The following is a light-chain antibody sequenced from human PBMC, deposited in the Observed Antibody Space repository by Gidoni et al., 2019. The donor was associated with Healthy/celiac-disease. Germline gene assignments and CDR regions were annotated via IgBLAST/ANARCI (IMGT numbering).Light chain of an antibody. CDR2: EVS. CDR1: SSDVGGYNY. V-gene: IGLV2-14*01. Sequence: SALTQPASPSGSPGQSISISCTGTSSDVGGYNYVSWYQQHPGKAPQLMIYEVSNRPSGVSNRFSGSKSGNTASLTISGLQAEDDADYYCSSYTSSSTVVFGGGTKLTVL. CDR3: SSYTSSSTVV. J-gene: IGLJ2*01.